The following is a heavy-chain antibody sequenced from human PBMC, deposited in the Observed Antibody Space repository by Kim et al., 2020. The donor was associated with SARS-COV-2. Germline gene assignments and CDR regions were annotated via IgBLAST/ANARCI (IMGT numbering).Heavy chain of an antibody. Sequence: STSYAQKFQGRVTMTRDTSTSTVYMELSSLRSEDTAVYYCARDRAGEFGYWGQGTLVTVSS. V-gene: IGHV1-46*01. D-gene: IGHD3-10*01. CDR2: ST. CDR3: ARDRAGEFGY. J-gene: IGHJ4*02.